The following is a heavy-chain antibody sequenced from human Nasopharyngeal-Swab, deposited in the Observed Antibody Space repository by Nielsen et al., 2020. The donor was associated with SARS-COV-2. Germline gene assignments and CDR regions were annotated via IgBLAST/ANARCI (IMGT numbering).Heavy chain of an antibody. J-gene: IGHJ4*02. Sequence: ASVKVSCKASRYTFTSYGITWVRQAPGQGLEWMGWISGYNGNTNYAQKVQGRVTMTTDTSTSTVYMELRSLRSDDTAVYYVAREGFCSSTNCYLYWGQGTLVTVSS. CDR3: AREGFCSSTNCYLY. V-gene: IGHV1-18*01. CDR1: RYTFTSYG. D-gene: IGHD2-2*01. CDR2: ISGYNGNT.